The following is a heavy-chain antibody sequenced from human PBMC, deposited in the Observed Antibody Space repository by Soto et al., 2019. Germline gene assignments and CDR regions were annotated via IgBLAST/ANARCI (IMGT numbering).Heavy chain of an antibody. V-gene: IGHV3-21*01. Sequence: EVQLVESGGGLVKPGESLRLSCAASGFTFSTHSMNWVRQAPGKGLEWVSSISGNSRSMYDADSVKGRFTVSRDNAKNSLYLHMNSLTAEDTAVYFCAESLAASLDWFDAWGQGTLVTVSS. J-gene: IGHJ5*02. CDR1: GFTFSTHS. D-gene: IGHD2-15*01. CDR3: AESLAASLDWFDA. CDR2: ISGNSRSM.